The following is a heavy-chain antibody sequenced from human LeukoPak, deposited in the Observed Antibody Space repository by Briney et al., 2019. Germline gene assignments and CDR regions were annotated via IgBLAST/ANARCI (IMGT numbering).Heavy chain of an antibody. CDR2: ISSSGSTI. Sequence: GGSLRLSCAASGFTFSSYEMNWVRQAPGKGLEWVSYISSSGSTIYYADSVKGRFTNSRDNAKSSLYLQMNSLRAEDTAVYYCARDLGLLWFGELSPWGQGTLVTVSS. D-gene: IGHD3-10*01. J-gene: IGHJ5*02. CDR1: GFTFSSYE. CDR3: ARDLGLLWFGELSP. V-gene: IGHV3-48*03.